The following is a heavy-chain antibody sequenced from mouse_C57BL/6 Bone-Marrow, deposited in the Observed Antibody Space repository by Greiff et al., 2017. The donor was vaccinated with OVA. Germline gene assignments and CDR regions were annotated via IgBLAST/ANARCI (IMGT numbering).Heavy chain of an antibody. CDR1: GFTFSDYY. CDR3: ARDVDSNYGAY. V-gene: IGHV5-16*01. D-gene: IGHD2-5*01. Sequence: EVMLVESEGGLVQPGSSMKLSCTASGFTFSDYYMAWVRQVPEKGLEWVANINYDGSSTYYLDSLKSRFIISRDNAKNILYLQMSSLKSEDTATYYCARDVDSNYGAYWGQGTLVTVSA. J-gene: IGHJ3*01. CDR2: INYDGSST.